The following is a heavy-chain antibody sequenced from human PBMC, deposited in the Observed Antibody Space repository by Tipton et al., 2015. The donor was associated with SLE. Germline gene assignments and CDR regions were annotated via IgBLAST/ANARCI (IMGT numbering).Heavy chain of an antibody. CDR2: IYASGST. CDR3: ARDQGLSFDY. Sequence: TLSLTCSVSDGSINGHYWSWIRQPAGKGLEWIGRIYASGSTYHNPSLKSRVTISLDTSKNQFSLRLTSVTAADTAVYYCARDQGLSFDYWGQGTLVTVSS. J-gene: IGHJ4*02. V-gene: IGHV4-4*07. CDR1: DGSINGHY.